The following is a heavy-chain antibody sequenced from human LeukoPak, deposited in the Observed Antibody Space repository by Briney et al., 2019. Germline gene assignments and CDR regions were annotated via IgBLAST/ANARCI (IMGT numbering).Heavy chain of an antibody. CDR1: GFTLSSYG. D-gene: IGHD6-19*01. J-gene: IGHJ3*02. CDR3: AKDRRAGDDAFDI. Sequence: PGRSLRLSCAASGFTLSSYGMHWVRQAPGKGLEWAALISYDGSNKYYADSVKGRFTISRDNSKNTLYLQMNSLRAEDTAVYYCAKDRRAGDDAFDIWGQGTMVTVSS. CDR2: ISYDGSNK. V-gene: IGHV3-30*18.